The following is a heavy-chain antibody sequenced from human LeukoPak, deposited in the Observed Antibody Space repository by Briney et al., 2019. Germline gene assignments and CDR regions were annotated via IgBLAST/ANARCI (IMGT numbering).Heavy chain of an antibody. V-gene: IGHV4-34*01. J-gene: IGHJ4*02. CDR1: GGSFSGYY. CDR2: ISHSGST. CDR3: ARGRRHFDY. Sequence: SETLSLTCAVYGGSFSGYYWSWIRQPPGKGLEWIGEISHSGSTNYNPSLKSRVTISVDTSKNQFSLKLSSVTAADTAVYYCARGRRHFDYWGQGTLVTVSS.